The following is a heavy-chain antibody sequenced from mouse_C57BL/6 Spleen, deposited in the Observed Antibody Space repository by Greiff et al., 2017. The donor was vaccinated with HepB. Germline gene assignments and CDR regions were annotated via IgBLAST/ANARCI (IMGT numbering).Heavy chain of an antibody. D-gene: IGHD3-3*01. V-gene: IGHV14-1*01. Sequence: VQLQQSGAELVRPGASVKLSCTASGFNIKDYYMHWVKQRPEQGLEWIGRIDPEDGDTEYAPKFQGKATMTADTSSNTAYLQLSSLTSEDTAVYYCSPQVGQEYFDVWGTGTTVTVSS. J-gene: IGHJ1*03. CDR2: IDPEDGDT. CDR3: SPQVGQEYFDV. CDR1: GFNIKDYY.